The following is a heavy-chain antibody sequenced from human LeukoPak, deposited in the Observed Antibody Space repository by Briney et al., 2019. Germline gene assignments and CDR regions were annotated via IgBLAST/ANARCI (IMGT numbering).Heavy chain of an antibody. D-gene: IGHD6-25*01. V-gene: IGHV4-59*12. Sequence: SETLSLTCTVSGGSISSYYWSWIRQPPGKGLEWIGYIYYSGSTNYNPSLKSRVTMSVDTSKIQFSLKMNSVTAADTAVYYCARYSSALGDFDYWGQGILVTVSS. CDR2: IYYSGST. J-gene: IGHJ4*02. CDR1: GGSISSYY. CDR3: ARYSSALGDFDY.